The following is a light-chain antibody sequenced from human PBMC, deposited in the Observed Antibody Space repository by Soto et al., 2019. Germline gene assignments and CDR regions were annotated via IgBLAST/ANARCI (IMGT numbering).Light chain of an antibody. J-gene: IGKJ3*01. V-gene: IGKV3-11*01. CDR2: AAS. CDR3: QQRGCWPPFT. Sequence: EIVLTQSPATLSLSPGETATLSCRASQSVSTYLAWYQHKPGQAPRLLIYAASNRASGIPARFSGSGSGTDFTLTISSLEPEDFAIYYCQQRGCWPPFTFGPGTKVDVK. CDR1: QSVSTY.